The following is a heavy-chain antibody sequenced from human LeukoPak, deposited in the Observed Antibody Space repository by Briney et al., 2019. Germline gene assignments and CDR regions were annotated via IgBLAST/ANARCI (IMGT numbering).Heavy chain of an antibody. D-gene: IGHD3-22*01. CDR3: ARHRDLYDSSGYYYDY. Sequence: SETLSLTCTVSGGSISSYYWSWIRQPPGKGLEWIGYIYYSGSTNYNPSLKSRITISVDTSKNQFSLKLSSVTAADTAVYYCARHRDLYDSSGYYYDYWGQGTLVTVSS. CDR1: GGSISSYY. J-gene: IGHJ4*02. V-gene: IGHV4-59*01. CDR2: IYYSGST.